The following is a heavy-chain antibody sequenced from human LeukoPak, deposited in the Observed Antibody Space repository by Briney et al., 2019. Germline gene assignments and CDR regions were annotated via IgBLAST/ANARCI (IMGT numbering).Heavy chain of an antibody. CDR3: AKRGVVIRVILVGFHKEAYYFES. J-gene: IGHJ4*02. CDR1: GITLSNYG. CDR2: ISGSGGST. V-gene: IGHV3-23*01. D-gene: IGHD3/OR15-3a*01. Sequence: GGSLRLSCAVSGITLSNYGMSWVRQAPGKGLEWVAGISGSGGSTKYADSVKSRFTISRDNPKNTLYLQMNSLRAEDTAVYFCAKRGVVIRVILVGFHKEAYYFESWGQGALVTVSS.